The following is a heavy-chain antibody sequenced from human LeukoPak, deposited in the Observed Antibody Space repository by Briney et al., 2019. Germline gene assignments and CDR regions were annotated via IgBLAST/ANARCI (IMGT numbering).Heavy chain of an antibody. CDR2: IYYSGST. D-gene: IGHD3-10*01. V-gene: IGHV4-39*01. Sequence: XEWIGSIYYSGSTYYTPSLKSRVTISVDTSKNQFSLKLSSVTAADTAVYYCARQALLWFGEPPREFDYWGQGTLVTVSS. J-gene: IGHJ4*02. CDR3: ARQALLWFGEPPREFDY.